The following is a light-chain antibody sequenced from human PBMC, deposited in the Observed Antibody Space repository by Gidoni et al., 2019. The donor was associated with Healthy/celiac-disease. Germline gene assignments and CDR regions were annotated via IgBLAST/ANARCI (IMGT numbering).Light chain of an antibody. CDR1: QRVLYSSNNKNY. J-gene: IGKJ1*01. V-gene: IGKV4-1*01. Sequence: DSVMTEAPDSLDVSLGERATINCKSSQRVLYSSNNKNYLAWYQQKPGQPPILLIYWASTRESGVPDRFSGSGSGTDFTLTISSLQAEDVAVYYCQQYYSTPWTFGQGTKVEIK. CDR3: QQYYSTPWT. CDR2: WAS.